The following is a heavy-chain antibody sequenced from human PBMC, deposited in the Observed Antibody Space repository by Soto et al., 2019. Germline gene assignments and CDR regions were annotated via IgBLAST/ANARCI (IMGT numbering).Heavy chain of an antibody. D-gene: IGHD6-6*01. V-gene: IGHV3-15*01. CDR3: TTVYSSSFDFDY. Sequence: VQLVESGGGLVKPGGSLRLSCAASGFTFSNAWMSWVRQAPGKGLEWVGRIKSKTDGGTTDYAAPVKGRFTISRDDSKDTLYLQMNSLKTEDTAVYYCTTVYSSSFDFDYWGQGTLVTVSS. CDR2: IKSKTDGGTT. J-gene: IGHJ4*02. CDR1: GFTFSNAW.